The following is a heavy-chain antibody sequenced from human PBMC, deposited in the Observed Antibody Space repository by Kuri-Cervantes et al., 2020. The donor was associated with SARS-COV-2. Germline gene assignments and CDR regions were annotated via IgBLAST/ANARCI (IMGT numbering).Heavy chain of an antibody. CDR2: INHSGST. CDR1: GGSFSGYY. D-gene: IGHD6-13*01. V-gene: IGHV4-34*01. Sequence: SQTLSLTCAVYGGSFSGYYWSWIRQPPGKGLEWIGEINHSGSTNYNPSLKSRVTISVDTSKNQFSPKLSSVTAADTAVYYCARDVGPYSSSWYAFDIWGQGTMVTVSS. J-gene: IGHJ3*02. CDR3: ARDVGPYSSSWYAFDI.